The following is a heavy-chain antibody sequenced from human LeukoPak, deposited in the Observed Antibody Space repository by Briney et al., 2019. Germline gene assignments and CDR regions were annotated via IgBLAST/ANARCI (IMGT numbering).Heavy chain of an antibody. CDR2: INSDGSST. CDR3: ARERDGSGSPSDY. Sequence: RGSLRLSCAASGFTFSSYWMHWVRQAPGKGLVWVSRINSDGSSTSYADSVKGRFTISRDNAKNTLYLQMNSLRAEDTAVYYCARERDGSGSPSDYWGQGTLVTVSS. J-gene: IGHJ4*02. D-gene: IGHD3-10*01. CDR1: GFTFSSYW. V-gene: IGHV3-74*01.